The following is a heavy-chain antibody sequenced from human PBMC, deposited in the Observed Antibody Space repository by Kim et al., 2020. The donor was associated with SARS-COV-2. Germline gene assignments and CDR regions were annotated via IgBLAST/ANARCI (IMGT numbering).Heavy chain of an antibody. V-gene: IGHV3-11*06. CDR1: GFTFSDYY. D-gene: IGHD2-21*02. Sequence: GGSLRLSCAASGFTFSDYYMSWIRQAPGKGLEWVSYISSSSSYTNYADSVKGRFTISRDNAKNSLYLQMNSLRAEDTAVYYCARVRVVVTATLPYGMDVWGQGTTVTVSS. CDR3: ARVRVVVTATLPYGMDV. CDR2: ISSSSSYT. J-gene: IGHJ6*02.